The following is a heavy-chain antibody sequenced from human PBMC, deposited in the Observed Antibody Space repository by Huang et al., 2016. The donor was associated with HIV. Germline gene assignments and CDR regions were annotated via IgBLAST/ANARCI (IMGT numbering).Heavy chain of an antibody. CDR1: GGSIPSSSYY. V-gene: IGHV4-39*01. D-gene: IGHD3-22*01. Sequence: QLQLQGSGPGLVKPSETLSLPCTVSGGSIPSSSYYWGGIRRPPGKGLEWVGSIYYSGSTDYNPSLKSRGTVSVDTSKNQFSLKLSSVTAADTAVYYCARHFSYYDSSGYTPWDAFDIWGQGTMVTVSS. CDR3: ARHFSYYDSSGYTPWDAFDI. CDR2: IYYSGST. J-gene: IGHJ3*02.